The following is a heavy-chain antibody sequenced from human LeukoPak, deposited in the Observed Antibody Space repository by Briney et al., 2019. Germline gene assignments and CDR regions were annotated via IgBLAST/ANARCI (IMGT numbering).Heavy chain of an antibody. CDR2: INHSGST. J-gene: IGHJ5*02. CDR3: ARAQGNWNYGWFDP. D-gene: IGHD1-7*01. Sequence: PSGTLSLTCAVYGGSFSGYYWSWIRQPPGKGLEWIGEINHSGSTNYNLSLKSRVTISVDTSKNQFSLKLSSVTAADTAVYYCARAQGNWNYGWFDPWGQGTLVTVSS. CDR1: GGSFSGYY. V-gene: IGHV4-34*01.